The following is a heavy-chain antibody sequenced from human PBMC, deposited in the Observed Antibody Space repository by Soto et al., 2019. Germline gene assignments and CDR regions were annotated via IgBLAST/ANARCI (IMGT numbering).Heavy chain of an antibody. V-gene: IGHV1-18*01. D-gene: IGHD3-22*01. Sequence: QVQLVQSGAEVKKPGASVKVSCKASGYTFTSYGFSWVRQAPGQGLEWMGCISGPNGNTNYAQKLQGRVTMTTDTTTSTGYMELRSLRSDDTAEYYCAKDRYDSSGYYMGADYWGQGTLVTVSS. J-gene: IGHJ4*02. CDR2: ISGPNGNT. CDR3: AKDRYDSSGYYMGADY. CDR1: GYTFTSYG.